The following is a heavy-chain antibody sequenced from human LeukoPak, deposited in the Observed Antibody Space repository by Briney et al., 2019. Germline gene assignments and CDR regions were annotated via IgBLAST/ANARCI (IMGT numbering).Heavy chain of an antibody. D-gene: IGHD6-13*01. V-gene: IGHV3-48*01. CDR1: GFTFSSYS. Sequence: GGSLRLSCAASGFTFSSYSMNWVRQAPGKGLEWVSYISSSSSTIYYADSEKGRFTISRDNAKSSLYLQMNSLRAEDTAVYYCARAGITTTGPLFQHWGQGTLVTVSS. CDR2: ISSSSSTI. CDR3: ARAGITTTGPLFQH. J-gene: IGHJ1*01.